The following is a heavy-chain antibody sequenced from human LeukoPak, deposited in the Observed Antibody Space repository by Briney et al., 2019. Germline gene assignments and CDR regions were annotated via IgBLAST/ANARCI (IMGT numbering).Heavy chain of an antibody. Sequence: GGSQRLSCAASGFTFSSYAMSWVRQAPGEGLEWVSSISDSGTHIYYADSVKGRFTISRDNSKNTVYLQMNSLRAEDTAVYYCAKGTNGYSSGWTRSWGQGTMVTVSS. CDR3: AKGTNGYSSGWTRS. CDR1: GFTFSSYA. CDR2: ISDSGTHI. D-gene: IGHD6-19*01. J-gene: IGHJ3*01. V-gene: IGHV3-23*01.